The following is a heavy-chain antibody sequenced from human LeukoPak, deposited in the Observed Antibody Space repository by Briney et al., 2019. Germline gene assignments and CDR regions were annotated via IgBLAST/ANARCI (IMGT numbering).Heavy chain of an antibody. CDR3: AKGTYYEPRGPPDAFDI. V-gene: IGHV3-9*01. D-gene: IGHD3-3*01. Sequence: QPGRSLRLSCAASGFTFDDYAMHWVRQAPGKGLEWVSGISWNSGSIGYADSVKGRFTISRDNAKNSLYLQMNSLRAEDTALYYCAKGTYYEPRGPPDAFDIWGQGTMVTVSS. CDR1: GFTFDDYA. J-gene: IGHJ3*02. CDR2: ISWNSGSI.